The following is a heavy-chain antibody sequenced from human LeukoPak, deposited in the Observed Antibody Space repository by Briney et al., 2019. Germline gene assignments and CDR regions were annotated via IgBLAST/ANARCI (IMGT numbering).Heavy chain of an antibody. CDR2: IDPNSGDT. D-gene: IGHD3-22*01. J-gene: IGHJ4*02. CDR1: GYTFTGYY. Sequence: ASVKVCCKASGYTFTGYYMYWVRQAPGQGLEWMGRIDPNSGDTNYAQKFQGRVTMTRDTSIGTVYMDLCSLRSDDTAVYYCARDQHTSAYYYFDYWGQGTLVTVSS. V-gene: IGHV1-2*06. CDR3: ARDQHTSAYYYFDY.